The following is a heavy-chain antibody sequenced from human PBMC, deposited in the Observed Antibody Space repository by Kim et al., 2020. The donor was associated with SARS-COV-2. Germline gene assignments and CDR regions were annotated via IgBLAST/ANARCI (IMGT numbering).Heavy chain of an antibody. CDR1: GYTFTSYG. CDR3: ARIRWLQDAFDI. CDR2: ISAYNGNT. J-gene: IGHJ3*02. V-gene: IGHV1-18*01. D-gene: IGHD5-12*01. Sequence: ASVKVSCKASGYTFTSYGISWVRQAPGQGLEWMGWISAYNGNTNYAQKLQGRVTMTTVTSTSTAYMELRSLRSDDTAVYYCARIRWLQDAFDIWGQGTMVTVSS.